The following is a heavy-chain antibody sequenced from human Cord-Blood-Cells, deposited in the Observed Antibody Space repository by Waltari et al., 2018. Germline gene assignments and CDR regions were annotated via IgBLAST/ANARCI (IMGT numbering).Heavy chain of an antibody. J-gene: IGHJ3*02. Sequence: QLQLQESGPGLVKPSETLSLTCTVSGGSISSSSYYWGWIRQPPGKGLEWIGSIYYSGSTDYNPSLKSRVTISVDTSKNQFSLKLSSVTAADTAVYYCASSVVTQLGRAFDIWGQGTMVTVSS. CDR2: IYYSGST. D-gene: IGHD4-4*01. CDR1: GGSISSSSYY. CDR3: ASSVVTQLGRAFDI. V-gene: IGHV4-39*01.